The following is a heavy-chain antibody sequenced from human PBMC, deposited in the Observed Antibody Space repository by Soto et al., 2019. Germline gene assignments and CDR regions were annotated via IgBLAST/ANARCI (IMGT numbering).Heavy chain of an antibody. CDR1: GYTFTSYA. Sequence: QVQLVQSGAEVKKPGASVKVSCKASGYTFTSYAMHWVRQAPGQRLEWMGWINAGNGNTKYSQKFQGRVTITRDTSASTDYMEKSSLRSENTAVYYCARDRDSNSSSYYYYGMDVWGQGTTVTVSS. V-gene: IGHV1-3*01. D-gene: IGHD6-6*01. CDR3: ARDRDSNSSSYYYYGMDV. CDR2: INAGNGNT. J-gene: IGHJ6*02.